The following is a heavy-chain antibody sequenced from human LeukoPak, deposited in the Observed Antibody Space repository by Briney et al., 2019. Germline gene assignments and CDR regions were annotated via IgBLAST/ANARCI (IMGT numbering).Heavy chain of an antibody. Sequence: IPSETLSLTCAVYGGSFSGYYWSWIRQPPGKGLEWIGEINHSGSTNYNPSLKSRVTISVDTSKNQFSLKLSSVTAADTAMYYCARVVSYYYYYGMDVWGKGTTVTVSS. CDR1: GGSFSGYY. D-gene: IGHD3-22*01. CDR2: INHSGST. CDR3: ARVVSYYYYYGMDV. J-gene: IGHJ6*04. V-gene: IGHV4-34*01.